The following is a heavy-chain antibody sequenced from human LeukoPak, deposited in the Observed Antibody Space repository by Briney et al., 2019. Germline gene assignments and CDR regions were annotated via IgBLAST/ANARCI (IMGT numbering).Heavy chain of an antibody. CDR1: GGSISGGSYY. CDR2: VETSGST. Sequence: SETLSLTCTVSGGSISGGSYYWSWIRQPAGKGLEWIGHVETSGSTDYNPSLKSRVTISLDTSKNQFSLRLSSVTAEDTAVYYCARGSIAAPDFDYWGQGTLVTVSS. J-gene: IGHJ4*02. V-gene: IGHV4-61*09. CDR3: ARGSIAAPDFDY. D-gene: IGHD6-6*01.